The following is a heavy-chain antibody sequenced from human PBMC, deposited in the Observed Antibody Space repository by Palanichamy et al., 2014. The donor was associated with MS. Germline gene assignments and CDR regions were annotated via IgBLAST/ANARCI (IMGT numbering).Heavy chain of an antibody. CDR3: ARVTGGYCSSTSCSNYGMNA. CDR1: GFTFSSYG. V-gene: IGHV3-33*01. D-gene: IGHD2-2*01. CDR2: IWYDGSNK. J-gene: IGHJ6*02. Sequence: QVQLVESGGGVVQPGRSLRLSCAASGFTFSSYGMHWVRQAPGKGLEWVAVIWYDGSNKYYADSVKGRFTISRDNSKNTLYLQMNSLRAEGTAVYYCARVTGGYCSSTSCSNYGMNAWGQGTTVTVSS.